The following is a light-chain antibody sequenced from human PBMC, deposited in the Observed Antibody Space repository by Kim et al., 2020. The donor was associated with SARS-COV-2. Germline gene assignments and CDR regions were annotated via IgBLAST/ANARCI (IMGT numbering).Light chain of an antibody. J-gene: IGKJ5*01. V-gene: IGKV1-16*02. CDR3: QQYNSYPVT. CDR2: GAS. CDR1: QGIGNS. Sequence: ASIGARVTITCRASQGIGNSLAWFQQKPGKAPKSLIYGASTLHRGVPSKFSGSGFGTDFTLTISSLQPEDFGTYYCQQYNSYPVTFGQGTRLEIK.